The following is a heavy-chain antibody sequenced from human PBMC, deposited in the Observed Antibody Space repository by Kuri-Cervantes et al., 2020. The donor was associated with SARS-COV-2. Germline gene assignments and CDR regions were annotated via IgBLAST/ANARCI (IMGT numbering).Heavy chain of an antibody. J-gene: IGHJ6*02. CDR2: IFPIFGTA. V-gene: IGHV1-69*06. CDR3: ARDRGIMITFGGVDQYYYGMDV. D-gene: IGHD3-16*01. CDR1: GGTFSSYA. Sequence: SVTVSCKASGGTFSSYAISWVRQAPGQGLEWMGGIFPIFGTANYAQKFQGRVTLTADKSTSTAYVELSSLRSEDTAVYYCARDRGIMITFGGVDQYYYGMDVWGQGTTVTVSS.